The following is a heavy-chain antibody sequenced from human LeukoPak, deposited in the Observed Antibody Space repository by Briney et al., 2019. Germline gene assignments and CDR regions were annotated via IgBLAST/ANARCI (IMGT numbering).Heavy chain of an antibody. Sequence: SETLSLTCTVSGGSISSYYWSWIRQPPGKGLEWIGYIYYSGSTNYNPSLKSRVTISVDTSKNQFSLKLSSVTAADTAVYYCARHLYYYDSSGYYSFDYWGQGTLVTVSS. J-gene: IGHJ4*02. CDR1: GGSISSYY. CDR2: IYYSGST. V-gene: IGHV4-59*08. CDR3: ARHLYYYDSSGYYSFDY. D-gene: IGHD3-22*01.